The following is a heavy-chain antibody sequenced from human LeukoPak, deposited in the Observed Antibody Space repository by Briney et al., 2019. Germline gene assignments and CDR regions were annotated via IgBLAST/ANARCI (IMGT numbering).Heavy chain of an antibody. CDR3: ARCTTGKTFGSLREIKKSREIDY. V-gene: IGHV3-20*04. Sequence: GGSLRLSCAASGFTFDDYGMSWVRQVPGKGLEWVSGINWNGGGTGYADSVKGRFTISRDNAKNSLFLQMDSLRGEDTAVYYCARCTTGKTFGSLREIKKSREIDYWGQGTLVTVSS. CDR2: INWNGGGT. CDR1: GFTFDDYG. J-gene: IGHJ4*02. D-gene: IGHD1-1*01.